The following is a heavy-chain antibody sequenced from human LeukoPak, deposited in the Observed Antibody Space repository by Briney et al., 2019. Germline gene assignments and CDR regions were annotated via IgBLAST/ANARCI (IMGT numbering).Heavy chain of an antibody. D-gene: IGHD5-24*01. CDR2: IRYDGSNK. V-gene: IGHV3-30*02. CDR3: AKVLGDGYFDI. J-gene: IGHJ3*02. Sequence: PGGSLRLSCAASGFTFSNYGMHWVRQAPGKGLEWVVFIRYDGSNKHYADSVKGRFTISRDNSKNTLYLQMNSLRAEDTAVYCCAKVLGDGYFDIWGQGTMVTVSS. CDR1: GFTFSNYG.